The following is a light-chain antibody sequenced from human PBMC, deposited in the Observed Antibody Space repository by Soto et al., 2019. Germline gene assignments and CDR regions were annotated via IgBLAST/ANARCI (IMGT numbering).Light chain of an antibody. V-gene: IGKV1-39*01. Sequence: TKSPGTLSLSPWERATLSCRASHYLDWYQEKPGKAPRLLIYAASNLQDGVPSRFSGSGSGTDFSLTISSLQPEDFATYYCLQTFTSPLTFGGGTKVDIK. CDR3: LQTFTSPLT. J-gene: IGKJ4*01. CDR1: HY. CDR2: AAS.